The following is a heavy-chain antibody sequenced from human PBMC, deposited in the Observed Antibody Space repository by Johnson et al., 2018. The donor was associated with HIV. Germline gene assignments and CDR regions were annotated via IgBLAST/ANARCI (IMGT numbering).Heavy chain of an antibody. CDR1: GFTFSSYA. Sequence: VQLVESGGGLVQPGGSLRLSCAASGFTFSSYAMSWVRQAPGKGLEWVSAISGSGGNTYYADSVKGRFTNSRDNSTTTLYLPMNSLRAEDTAVYYCAKDFYSSQPEGAFDIWGQGTMVTVSS. D-gene: IGHD6-6*01. CDR3: AKDFYSSQPEGAFDI. V-gene: IGHV3-23*04. CDR2: ISGSGGNT. J-gene: IGHJ3*02.